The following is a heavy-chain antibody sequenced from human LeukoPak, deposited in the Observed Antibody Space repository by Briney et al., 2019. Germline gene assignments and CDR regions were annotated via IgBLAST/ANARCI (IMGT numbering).Heavy chain of an antibody. D-gene: IGHD3-9*01. V-gene: IGHV3-21*01. J-gene: IGHJ6*03. CDR3: ARDEGYFDWLLFSYYYYMDV. CDR2: ISSSSSYI. CDR1: GFTFSSYS. Sequence: GGSLRLSCAASGFTFSSYSMNWVRQAPGKGLEWVSSISSSSSYIYYADSVKGRFTIPRDNAKNSLYLQMNSLRAEDTAVYYCARDEGYFDWLLFSYYYYMDVWGKGTTVTISS.